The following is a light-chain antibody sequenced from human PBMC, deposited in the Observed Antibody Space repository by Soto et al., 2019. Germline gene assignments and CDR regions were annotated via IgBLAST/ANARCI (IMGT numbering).Light chain of an antibody. CDR3: QTWGTGIVV. CDR2: LNSDGSH. Sequence: QPVLTQSPSASASLGASVKLTCTLSSGHSSYAIAWHQQQPEKGPRYLMKLNSDGSHSKGDGIPDRFSASSSGAERYLTTASLQSEEEADYYCQTWGTGIVVFGGGTQLTVL. J-gene: IGLJ2*01. V-gene: IGLV4-69*01. CDR1: SGHSSYA.